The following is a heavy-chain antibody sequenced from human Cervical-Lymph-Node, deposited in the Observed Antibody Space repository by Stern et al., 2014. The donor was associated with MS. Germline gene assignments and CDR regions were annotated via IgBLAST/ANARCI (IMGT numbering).Heavy chain of an antibody. CDR2: INPNTGGT. D-gene: IGHD3-3*01. CDR1: GYIFTGYY. Sequence: VQLVQSGAEVKKPGASVKVSCKTSGYIFTGYYIHWVRQAPGQGLEWMAWINPNTGGTNYAQKFQGRVTMSRDTSISTAYVELSSLTSDDTAVYYCARDQRGITIFGVVTDYYYLGMDVWGQGTTVTVSS. CDR3: ARDQRGITIFGVVTDYYYLGMDV. V-gene: IGHV1-2*02. J-gene: IGHJ6*02.